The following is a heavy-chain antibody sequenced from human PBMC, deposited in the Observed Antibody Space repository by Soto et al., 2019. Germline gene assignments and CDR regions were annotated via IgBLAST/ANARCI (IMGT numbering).Heavy chain of an antibody. Sequence: GGALKISRKGPGYRFENYWLGWVRQIPGKGLEWIGTIYSSESDTSYVPSLQGQFTISSDKSITTVYLQWSSLKASDTAVYYCARTDGYEFEYWGQGTLVTVSS. CDR2: IYSSESDT. V-gene: IGHV5-51*01. J-gene: IGHJ4*02. CDR3: ARTDGYEFEY. CDR1: GYRFENYW. D-gene: IGHD5-12*01.